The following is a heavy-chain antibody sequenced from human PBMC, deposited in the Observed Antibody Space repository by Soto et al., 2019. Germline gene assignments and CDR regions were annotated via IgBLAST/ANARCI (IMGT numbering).Heavy chain of an antibody. D-gene: IGHD2-8*01. CDR1: GFTFSIYS. Sequence: GGSVRLSCAASGFTFSIYSMNLVRQSPGKGLEWVSSISSSSSYIYYADSVKGRFTISRDNAKNSLYLQMKSLRAEDTAVYYCASLVVYPYDPDFDYWGQGTRVTVSS. CDR2: ISSSSSYI. V-gene: IGHV3-21*01. J-gene: IGHJ4*02. CDR3: ASLVVYPYDPDFDY.